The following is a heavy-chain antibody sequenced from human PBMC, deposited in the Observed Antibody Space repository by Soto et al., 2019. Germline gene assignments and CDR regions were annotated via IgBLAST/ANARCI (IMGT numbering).Heavy chain of an antibody. CDR2: IATYNTNR. CDR3: ARVVRGVVNWFDP. V-gene: IGHV1-18*01. CDR1: GDTFTNFG. J-gene: IGHJ5*02. D-gene: IGHD3-10*01. Sequence: ASVKVSCKTAGDTFTNFGLSWVRQAPGQGLEWMGWIATYNTNRNYAHKFQGTLTLTTDTSTSTAYMELRSLGYDDTAVYYCARVVRGVVNWFDPWGQGTLVTVSS.